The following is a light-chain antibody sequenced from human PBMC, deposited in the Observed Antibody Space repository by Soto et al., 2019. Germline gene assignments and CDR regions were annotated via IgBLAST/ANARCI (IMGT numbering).Light chain of an antibody. CDR3: QHYGSSPGLT. CDR2: GAS. J-gene: IGKJ4*01. CDR1: QSVTSTS. V-gene: IGKV3-20*01. Sequence: EVVLTQSPDTLSLSPGERATLFCRASQSVTSTSIAWHQQKPGQAPRLLIYGASNRATGIPDRFSGSGSGTDFTHTISKLESEDSEMYYCQHYGSSPGLTFGGGAKVEIK.